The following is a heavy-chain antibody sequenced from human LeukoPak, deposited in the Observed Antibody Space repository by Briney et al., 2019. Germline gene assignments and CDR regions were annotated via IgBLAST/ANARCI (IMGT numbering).Heavy chain of an antibody. CDR3: ASGGYDWDAYDY. CDR1: GNSH. D-gene: IGHD5-12*01. V-gene: IGHV1-46*04. CDR2: ISPSGGGT. Sequence: ASVKVSCKAPGNSHIHWVRQAPGQGLEWMGMISPSGGGTSYAQKLQGRVTMTRDRSTSIVYMEVNSLRSEDAGVYFCASGGYDWDAYDYWGQGTPVTVSS. J-gene: IGHJ4*02.